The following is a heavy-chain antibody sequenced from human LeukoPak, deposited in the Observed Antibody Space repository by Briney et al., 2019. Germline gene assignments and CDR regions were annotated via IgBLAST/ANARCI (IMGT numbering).Heavy chain of an antibody. Sequence: ASVKVSCKASGYTFTGYYMHWVRQAPGQGLEWMGWINPNSGGTNHAQKFQGRVTMTRDTSISTAYMELSRLRSDDTAVYYCARDDSSGYYYFDYWGQGTLVTVSS. CDR1: GYTFTGYY. CDR2: INPNSGGT. CDR3: ARDDSSGYYYFDY. J-gene: IGHJ4*02. D-gene: IGHD3-22*01. V-gene: IGHV1-2*02.